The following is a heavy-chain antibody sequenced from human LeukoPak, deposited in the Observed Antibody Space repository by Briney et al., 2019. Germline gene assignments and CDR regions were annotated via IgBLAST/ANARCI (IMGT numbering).Heavy chain of an antibody. J-gene: IGHJ4*02. CDR2: ISGSGDST. D-gene: IGHD2-21*02. CDR1: GFTLRSYV. CDR3: AKDRLLNCRGDCYIFDY. V-gene: IGHV3-23*01. Sequence: GGSLRLSCVASGFTLRSYVMNWVRQTPGKGLEWVSSISGSGDSTFYADSVKGRFSIFRDNSKNTLYLQVNGLRTEDTAVYYCAKDRLLNCRGDCYIFDYWGQGTVVTVSS.